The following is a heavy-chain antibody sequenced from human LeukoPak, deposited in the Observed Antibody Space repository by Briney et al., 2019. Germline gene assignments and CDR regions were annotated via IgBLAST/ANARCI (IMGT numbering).Heavy chain of an antibody. CDR2: ISYDGSNK. D-gene: IGHD6-13*01. CDR3: VKPGYASSWFDY. CDR1: GFTFSSYG. J-gene: IGHJ4*02. V-gene: IGHV3-30*18. Sequence: PGGSLRLSCAASGFTFSSYGMHWVRQAPGRGLEWVAVISYDGSNKYYADSVKGRFTISRDNSKNTLYLQLNSLRTEDTAVYYCVKPGYASSWFDYWGQGALVTVSS.